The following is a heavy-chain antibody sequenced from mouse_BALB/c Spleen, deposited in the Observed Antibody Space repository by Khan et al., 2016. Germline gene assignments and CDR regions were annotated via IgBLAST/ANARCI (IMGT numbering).Heavy chain of an antibody. D-gene: IGHD2-4*01. Sequence: QVQLQQSGPELMKPGASVRISCKASGYTFTSYYIHWVKQRPGQGLEWIGWIYPGNVNTKYNEKFKGKATLTADKSSSTAYMQLSSLTSEDSAVYFCARGGLRRGYYFDYWGQGTTLTVSS. V-gene: IGHV1S56*01. CDR1: GYTFTSYY. J-gene: IGHJ2*01. CDR2: IYPGNVNT. CDR3: ARGGLRRGYYFDY.